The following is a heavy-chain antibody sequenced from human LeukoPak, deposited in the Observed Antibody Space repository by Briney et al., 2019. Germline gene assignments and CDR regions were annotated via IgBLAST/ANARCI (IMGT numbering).Heavy chain of an antibody. V-gene: IGHV3-23*01. CDR2: ISGSGDTT. Sequence: GGSLRLSCAASGFTFSIYAMSWVRQAPGKGLEWVSRISGSGDTTHYAASVRGRFTISRDNSKNTVYLQMNTLRAEDTAVYYCARAYRGYYGSGSYYNDAFDIWGQGTKVTVSS. J-gene: IGHJ3*02. D-gene: IGHD3-10*01. CDR3: ARAYRGYYGSGSYYNDAFDI. CDR1: GFTFSIYA.